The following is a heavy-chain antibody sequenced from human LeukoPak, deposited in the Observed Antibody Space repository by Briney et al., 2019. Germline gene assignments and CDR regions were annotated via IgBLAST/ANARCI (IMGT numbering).Heavy chain of an antibody. J-gene: IGHJ6*03. Sequence: PGGSLRLSCAASGFTFSSYSMNWVRQAPGKGLEWVSSISSSSSYIYYADSVKGRFTISRDNAKNSLYLQMNSLRAEDTAVYYCARDGFGYGALYYMDVWGKGTTVTISS. CDR3: ARDGFGYGALYYMDV. D-gene: IGHD4-17*01. CDR2: ISSSSSYI. V-gene: IGHV3-21*01. CDR1: GFTFSSYS.